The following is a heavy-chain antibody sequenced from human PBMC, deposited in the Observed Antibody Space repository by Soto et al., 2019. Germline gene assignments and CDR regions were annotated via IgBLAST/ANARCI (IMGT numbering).Heavy chain of an antibody. CDR3: ARGLRSGYYYSFGVGFGMDV. CDR1: GGSISSGDYY. V-gene: IGHV4-30-4*01. CDR2: IYYSGST. D-gene: IGHD3-22*01. Sequence: SETLSLTCTVSGGSISSGDYYWSWIRQPPGKGLEWIGYIYYSGSTSYNASLKSRTSISADTSNNQFSLKLHSVTAADTAVYYCARGLRSGYYYSFGVGFGMDVWGQGTTVTV. J-gene: IGHJ6*02.